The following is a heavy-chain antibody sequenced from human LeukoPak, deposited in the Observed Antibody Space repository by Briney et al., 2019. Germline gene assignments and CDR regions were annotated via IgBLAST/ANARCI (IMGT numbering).Heavy chain of an antibody. Sequence: GGSLRLSCAASGFTFSSYAMSWVRQDPGSGLEWVSAISGNGGYTWYADSMKGRFTISRDNSKNTLYLQMSSLRAEDTAVYYCAKDRAYHYDSCGYSSWGQGTLVTVSS. CDR1: GFTFSSYA. CDR2: ISGNGGYT. CDR3: AKDRAYHYDSCGYSS. D-gene: IGHD3-22*01. V-gene: IGHV3-23*01. J-gene: IGHJ5*02.